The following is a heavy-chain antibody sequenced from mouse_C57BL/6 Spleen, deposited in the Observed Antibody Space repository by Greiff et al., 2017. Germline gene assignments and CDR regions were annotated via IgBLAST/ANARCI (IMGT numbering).Heavy chain of an antibody. CDR3: ARWNYGNYLYYFDY. CDR1: GYTFTSYW. V-gene: IGHV1-72*01. CDR2: IDSNSGGT. Sequence: VQLQQPGAELVKPGASVKLSCKASGYTFTSYWMHWVKQRPGRGLEWIGRIDSNSGGTKYNEKFKSKATLTVDKPSSTAYMQLSSLTSEDSAVYYCARWNYGNYLYYFDYWGQGTTLTVSS. D-gene: IGHD2-1*01. J-gene: IGHJ2*01.